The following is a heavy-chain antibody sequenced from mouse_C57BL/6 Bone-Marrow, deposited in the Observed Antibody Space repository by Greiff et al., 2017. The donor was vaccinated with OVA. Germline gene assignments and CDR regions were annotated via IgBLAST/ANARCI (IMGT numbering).Heavy chain of an antibody. CDR2: ISHGGSYT. Sequence: EVLLVESGGGLVKPGGSLKLSCAASGFTFSSYAMSWVRQTPEKSLEWVATISHGGSYTYYPDNVKGRFTISRDNAKNNLYLQMSHLKSEDTAMYYCASLFAYWGQGTLVTVSA. V-gene: IGHV5-4*01. CDR3: ASLFAY. CDR1: GFTFSSYA. J-gene: IGHJ3*01.